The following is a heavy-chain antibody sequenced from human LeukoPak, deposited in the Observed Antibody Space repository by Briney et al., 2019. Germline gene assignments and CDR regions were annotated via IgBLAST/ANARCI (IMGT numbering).Heavy chain of an antibody. Sequence: GGSLRLSCAASAFTFSSYSMNWVRQAPGKGLEWVSSISSSGSYIYYADSVKGRFTISRDNAKNSLYLQMNSLRAEDTAFYYCAKADTAMITLMAFDIWGQGTMVTVSS. D-gene: IGHD5-18*01. CDR2: ISSSGSYI. CDR3: AKADTAMITLMAFDI. CDR1: AFTFSSYS. J-gene: IGHJ3*02. V-gene: IGHV3-21*04.